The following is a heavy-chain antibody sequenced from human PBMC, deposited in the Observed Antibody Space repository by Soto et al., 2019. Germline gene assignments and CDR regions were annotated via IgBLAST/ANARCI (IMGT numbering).Heavy chain of an antibody. Sequence: GGSLRLSCAASGFTFSSYSMNWVRQAPGKGLEWVSSISSSSSYIYYADSVKGRFTISRDNAKNSLYLQMNSLRAEDTAVYYCARDLVTEYYDFWSGYYTGAFDIWGQGTMVTVS. CDR1: GFTFSSYS. CDR2: ISSSSSYI. J-gene: IGHJ3*02. CDR3: ARDLVTEYYDFWSGYYTGAFDI. V-gene: IGHV3-21*01. D-gene: IGHD3-3*01.